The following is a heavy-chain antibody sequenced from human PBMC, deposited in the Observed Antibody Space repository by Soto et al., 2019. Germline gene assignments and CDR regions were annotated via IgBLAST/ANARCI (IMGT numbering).Heavy chain of an antibody. CDR2: INHSGST. V-gene: IGHV4-34*01. CDR1: GGSFSRYY. J-gene: IGHJ6*04. CDR3: ARGKNIVVVVAATFGFSVYGMAV. Sequence: SETLSLTCAVYGGSFSRYYWSWIRQPPGKGLEWIGEINHSGSTNYNPSLKSRATISVDTSKNRFSLKLSSVTAADTAVYYCARGKNIVVVVAATFGFSVYGMAVRDKWTHVTVAS. D-gene: IGHD2-15*01.